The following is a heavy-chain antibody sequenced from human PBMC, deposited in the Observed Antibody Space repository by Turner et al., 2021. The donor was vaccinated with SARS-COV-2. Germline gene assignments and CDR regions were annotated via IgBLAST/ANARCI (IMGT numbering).Heavy chain of an antibody. CDR3: ARHWEVAAAAYLARFDP. V-gene: IGHV4-39*01. J-gene: IGHJ5*02. CDR2: IYYSGST. Sequence: QLQLQESGPGLVKTSATLPLTSTGSGRSISSSSYYGGWIRQPPGKGLERIGSIYYSGSTYYNPSLKSRVTISVDTSKNHFSLKLTSVTAADTAVYFCARHWEVAAAAYLARFDPWGQGTLVTVSS. CDR1: GRSISSSSYY. D-gene: IGHD6-13*01.